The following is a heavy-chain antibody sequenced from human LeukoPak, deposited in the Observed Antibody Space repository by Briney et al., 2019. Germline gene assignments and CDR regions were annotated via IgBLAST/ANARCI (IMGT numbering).Heavy chain of an antibody. CDR1: GFDVSNNY. CDR3: ARQPSSGWYYFDY. Sequence: GRSLRLSCAASGFDVSNNYMNWVRQAPGKGLEWVSAISGSGGSTYYADSVKGRFTISRDNSKNTLYLQMNTLRAEDTAVYYCARQPSSGWYYFDYWGQGTLVTVSS. V-gene: IGHV3-23*01. D-gene: IGHD6-19*01. J-gene: IGHJ4*02. CDR2: ISGSGGST.